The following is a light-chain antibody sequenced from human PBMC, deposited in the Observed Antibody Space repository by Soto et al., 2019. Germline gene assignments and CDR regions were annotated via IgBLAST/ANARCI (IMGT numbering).Light chain of an antibody. Sequence: EIVLTQSPGTLSLSPGERATLSSRASQSVSSSYLAWYQQKPGQAPRLLIYGASSRATGIPDGFSGSGSGTDLTLTISRLEPEDFAVYYCQQYGSSPYTCGQGTKLEIK. CDR3: QQYGSSPYT. CDR2: GAS. J-gene: IGKJ2*01. CDR1: QSVSSSY. V-gene: IGKV3-20*01.